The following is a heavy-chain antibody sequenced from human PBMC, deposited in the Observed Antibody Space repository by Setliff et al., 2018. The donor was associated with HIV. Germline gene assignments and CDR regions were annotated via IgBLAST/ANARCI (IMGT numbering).Heavy chain of an antibody. J-gene: IGHJ6*02. V-gene: IGHV1-2*06. CDR1: GSTFSSYA. CDR3: ARDSDQAATGRYGMDV. Sequence: EASVKVSCKASGSTFSSYAFHWVRQAPGQRLEWMGRINPNSGGTNYVRKFQGRVTMTRDRSVSTAYMELSRLRSEDTAVYYCARDSDQAATGRYGMDVWGQGTTVTVSS. D-gene: IGHD6-13*01. CDR2: INPNSGGT.